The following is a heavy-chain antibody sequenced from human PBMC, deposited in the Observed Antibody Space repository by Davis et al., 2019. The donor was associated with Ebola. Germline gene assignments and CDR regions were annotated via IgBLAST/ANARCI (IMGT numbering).Heavy chain of an antibody. J-gene: IGHJ6*02. CDR3: ARWGMDV. CDR2: IYYSGST. V-gene: IGHV4-59*12. CDR1: GGSFSGYY. Sequence: MPSETLSLTCAVYGGSFSGYYWSWIRQPPGKGLEWIGYIYYSGSTNYNPSLKSRVTISVDTSKNQFSLKLSSVTAADTAVYYCARWGMDVWGQGTTVTVSS.